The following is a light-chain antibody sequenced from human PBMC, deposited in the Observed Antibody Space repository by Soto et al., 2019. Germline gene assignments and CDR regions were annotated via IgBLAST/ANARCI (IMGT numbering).Light chain of an antibody. CDR1: QSISSS. Sequence: DIQMTQSPSSLSASVGDRVTITCRASQSISSSLNWYQQKPGKAPKALIYVASSLQSGVPPRFSGSGSGTDFTLTISSLQPEDFATYSCQQSYSTPHTFGQGTKLEIK. J-gene: IGKJ2*01. CDR3: QQSYSTPHT. V-gene: IGKV1-39*01. CDR2: VAS.